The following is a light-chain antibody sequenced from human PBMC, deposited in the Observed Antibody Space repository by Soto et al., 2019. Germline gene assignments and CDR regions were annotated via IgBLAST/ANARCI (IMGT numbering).Light chain of an antibody. CDR1: SSDVGGYNY. V-gene: IGLV2-8*01. Sequence: QSALTQPPSASGSPGQSVTISCTGTSSDVGGYNYVSWYQQHPGKAPKLMIYEVSKRPSGVPDRFSGSKSGNTASLTVSGLQDEEEAHYYCSSYAGSSHLVFGGGTKLTVL. CDR2: EVS. J-gene: IGLJ2*01. CDR3: SSYAGSSHLV.